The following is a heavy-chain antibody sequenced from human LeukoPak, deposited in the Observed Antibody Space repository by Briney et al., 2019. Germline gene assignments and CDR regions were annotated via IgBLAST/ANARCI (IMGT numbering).Heavy chain of an antibody. Sequence: GESLKISCKGSGYSFTNYWIGWVRQMPGKGLEWMGIIHPGDSDIRYSPSFQGQVTISADKSISTAYLQWSSLKASDTAMYYCARHWRGYSGYDGGGGYYFDYWGQGTLVTVSS. V-gene: IGHV5-51*01. CDR1: GYSFTNYW. CDR2: IHPGDSDI. J-gene: IGHJ4*02. CDR3: ARHWRGYSGYDGGGGYYFDY. D-gene: IGHD5-12*01.